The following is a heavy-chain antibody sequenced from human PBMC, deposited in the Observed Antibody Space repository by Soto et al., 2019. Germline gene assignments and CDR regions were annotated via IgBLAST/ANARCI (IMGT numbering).Heavy chain of an antibody. CDR2: IDHSGST. CDR1: GGSISSGAYS. CDR3: ARGPYDSSGFYSAFDI. J-gene: IGHJ3*02. D-gene: IGHD3-22*01. V-gene: IGHV4-30-2*01. Sequence: LSLTCAVSGGSISSGAYSWSWIRQPPGKGLEWIGYIDHSGSTYYSPSLKSRVTVSVDRSKNQFSLKLSSVTAADTAVFYCARGPYDSSGFYSAFDIWGQGTMVTVSS.